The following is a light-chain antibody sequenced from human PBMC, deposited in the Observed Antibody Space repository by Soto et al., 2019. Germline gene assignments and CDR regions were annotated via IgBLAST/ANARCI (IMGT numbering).Light chain of an antibody. J-gene: IGLJ3*02. Sequence: QLVLTQSSSASASLGSSVKLTCILSSGHSTYIIAWHQQQPGKAPRFLMTLDRSGSYNRGSGVPDHFSGSSSGADRYLTISNLQFEDEGDYYCYTWYSNTHKVFGGGTKLTVL. CDR3: YTWYSNTHKV. V-gene: IGLV4-60*02. CDR2: LDRSGSY. CDR1: SGHSTYI.